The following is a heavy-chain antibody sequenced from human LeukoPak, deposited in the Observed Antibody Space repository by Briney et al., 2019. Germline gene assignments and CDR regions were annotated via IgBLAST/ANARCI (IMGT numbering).Heavy chain of an antibody. V-gene: IGHV4-34*01. J-gene: IGHJ3*01. D-gene: IGHD3-10*01. CDR2: IYSSGST. CDR3: TRSDGYGLVGI. Sequence: SETLSLTCAVYGGSFSGDYWSWIRQPPGKTLEWIGSIYSSGSTYYNSSLKSRVIILIDTSKNHFSLTLSSVTAADTAVYYCTRSDGYGLVGIWGQGTMVTVSS. CDR1: GGSFSGDY.